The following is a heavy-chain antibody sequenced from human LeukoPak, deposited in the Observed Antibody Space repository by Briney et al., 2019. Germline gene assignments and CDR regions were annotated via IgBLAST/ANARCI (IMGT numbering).Heavy chain of an antibody. CDR1: GGSISSGGYY. J-gene: IGHJ4*02. CDR3: ARGHWSGPVE. V-gene: IGHV4-31*03. Sequence: PSQTLSLTCTVSGGSISSGGYYWSWIRQHPGKGLEWIGYIYYGGSTYYNPSLKSRVTISVDTSKNQFSLKLSSVTAADTAVYYCARGHWSGPVEWGQGTLVTVSS. D-gene: IGHD3-3*01. CDR2: IYYGGST.